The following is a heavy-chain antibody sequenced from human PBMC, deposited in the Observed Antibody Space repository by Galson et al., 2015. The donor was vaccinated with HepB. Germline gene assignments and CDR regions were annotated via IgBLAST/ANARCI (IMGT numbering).Heavy chain of an antibody. J-gene: IGHJ4*02. D-gene: IGHD2-15*01. CDR2: ISSSSSII. Sequence: SLRLSCAASGFTFSSYSMNWVRQAPGKGLEWVSYISSSSSIIYYADSVKGRFTISRDNAKNSLYLQMNSLRAEDTAVYYCARDCSGASCYFDYWGQGTLVTVPS. CDR3: ARDCSGASCYFDY. V-gene: IGHV3-48*04. CDR1: GFTFSSYS.